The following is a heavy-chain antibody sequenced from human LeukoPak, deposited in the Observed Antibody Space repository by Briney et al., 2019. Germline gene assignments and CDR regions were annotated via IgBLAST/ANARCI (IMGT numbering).Heavy chain of an antibody. V-gene: IGHV4-61*02. D-gene: IGHD3-3*01. CDR3: ARDTAYTIFGVVIDYWYFDL. Sequence: SETLSLTXTVSGGSISSGSYYWSWIGQPAGKGLEWIGRIYTSGSTNYNPSLKSRVTISVDTSKNQFSLKLSSVTAADTAVYYCARDTAYTIFGVVIDYWYFDLWGRGTLVTVSS. CDR1: GGSISSGSYY. J-gene: IGHJ2*01. CDR2: IYTSGST.